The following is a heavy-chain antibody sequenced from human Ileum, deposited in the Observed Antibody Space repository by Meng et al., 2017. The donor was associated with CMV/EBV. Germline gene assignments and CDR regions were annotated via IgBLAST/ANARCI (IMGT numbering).Heavy chain of an antibody. J-gene: IGHJ3*02. Sequence: ASSLVSCKASGYSLTAHFINWVRKGPGQGLQWMGWILPSSGATHYAQKFSDRVTMTRDMSISTFYMQLNRLTSDDTAVYHCVRDMDGSEGSAFDIWGQGTMVTVSS. D-gene: IGHD2-2*03. CDR3: VRDMDGSEGSAFDI. V-gene: IGHV1-2*02. CDR1: GYSLTAHF. CDR2: ILPSSGAT.